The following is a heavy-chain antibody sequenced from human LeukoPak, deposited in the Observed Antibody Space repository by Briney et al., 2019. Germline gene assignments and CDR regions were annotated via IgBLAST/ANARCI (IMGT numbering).Heavy chain of an antibody. J-gene: IGHJ4*02. CDR1: GGSISGGSDY. Sequence: PSETLSLTCTVSGGSISGGSDYWSWIRQPAGKGLEWIGRIHTSGRTNYNPSLKSRVTISVDTSKNQFSLKLNSATAADTAVYYCARPLGDILTGDYYFEYWGQGTLVTVSS. V-gene: IGHV4-61*02. CDR3: ARPLGDILTGDYYFEY. D-gene: IGHD3-9*01. CDR2: IHTSGRT.